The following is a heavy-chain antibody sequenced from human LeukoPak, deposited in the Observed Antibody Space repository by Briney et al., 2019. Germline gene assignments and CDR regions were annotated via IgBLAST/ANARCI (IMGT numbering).Heavy chain of an antibody. V-gene: IGHV3-30*02. CDR3: AREGVRSNDYYYYYMDV. CDR2: IRYDGSNK. CDR1: GFTFSSYG. J-gene: IGHJ6*03. Sequence: GGSLRLSCAASGFTFSSYGMHWVRQAPGKGLEWVAFIRYDGSNKYYADSVKGRFTISRDNSKNTLYLQMNSLRAEDTAVYYCAREGVRSNDYYYYYMDVWGKGTTVTVSS. D-gene: IGHD2-2*01.